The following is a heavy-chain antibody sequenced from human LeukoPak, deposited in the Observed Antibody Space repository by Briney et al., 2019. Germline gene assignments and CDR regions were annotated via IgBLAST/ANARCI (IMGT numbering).Heavy chain of an antibody. CDR1: GYTFTSYY. D-gene: IGHD1-26*01. Sequence: ASVKVSCKASGYTFTSYYMHWVRQAPGQGLEWMGIIDPSGGSTSYAQKFQGRVTMTRDMSTSTVYMELSSLRSEDTAVYYCARDRRGSYLFDYWGQGTLVTVSS. V-gene: IGHV1-46*01. J-gene: IGHJ4*02. CDR2: IDPSGGST. CDR3: ARDRRGSYLFDY.